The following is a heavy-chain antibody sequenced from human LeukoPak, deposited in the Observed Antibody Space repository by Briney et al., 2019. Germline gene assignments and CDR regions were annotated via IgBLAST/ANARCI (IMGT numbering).Heavy chain of an antibody. J-gene: IGHJ4*02. Sequence: SETLSLTCTVSGSPISSYYWSWIRQPAGKGLEWIGRIYTTGSSNYNPSLKSRVTISVDTSKNQFSLKLSSVTAADTAVYYCARGVGELDDYWGQGTLVTVSS. CDR2: IYTTGSS. D-gene: IGHD3-16*01. CDR3: ARGVGELDDY. V-gene: IGHV4-4*07. CDR1: GSPISSYY.